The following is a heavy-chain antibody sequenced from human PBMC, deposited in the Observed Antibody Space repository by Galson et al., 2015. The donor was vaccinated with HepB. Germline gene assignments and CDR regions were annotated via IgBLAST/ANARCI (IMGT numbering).Heavy chain of an antibody. D-gene: IGHD4-11*01. CDR3: ARAAPTPTEF. J-gene: IGHJ4*02. V-gene: IGHV1-69*13. Sequence: SVKVSCKASGDTFSSCAISWVQQAPGQGLEWMGGIIPIFGTANYAQKFQGRVTITADESTSTAYMELSSLTSEDTAVYYCARAAPTPTEFWGQGTPVIVSS. CDR2: IIPIFGTA. CDR1: GDTFSSCA.